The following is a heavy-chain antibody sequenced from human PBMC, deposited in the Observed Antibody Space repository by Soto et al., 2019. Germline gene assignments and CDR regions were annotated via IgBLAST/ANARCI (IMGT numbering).Heavy chain of an antibody. CDR1: GFTFGSSW. CDR2: INSDGSST. CDR3: ARAVGLDFDY. V-gene: IGHV3-74*01. J-gene: IGHJ4*02. Sequence: QLVESGGGLVQPGGSLRLSCAASGFTFGSSWMHWVRQAPGKGLVWVSRINSDGSSTNYADSVKGRFTISRDNAKNTLYLQMNSLRAEDTAVYYCARAVGLDFDYWGQGTLVTVSS. D-gene: IGHD6-19*01.